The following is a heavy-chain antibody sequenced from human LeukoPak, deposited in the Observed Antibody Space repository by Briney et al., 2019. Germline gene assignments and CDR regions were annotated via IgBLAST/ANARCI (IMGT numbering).Heavy chain of an antibody. J-gene: IGHJ4*02. CDR1: EFTFSSYW. CDR3: ARGRAWNDDYFDY. Sequence: GGSLRLSCAASEFTFSSYWMTWVRQAPGKGLEWVANINEDGRGTYYVDSVKGRFTISRDNAKNSVHLQMNSLRAEDTAVYYCARGRAWNDDYFDYWGQGTLVTVSS. D-gene: IGHD1-1*01. CDR2: INEDGRGT. V-gene: IGHV3-7*04.